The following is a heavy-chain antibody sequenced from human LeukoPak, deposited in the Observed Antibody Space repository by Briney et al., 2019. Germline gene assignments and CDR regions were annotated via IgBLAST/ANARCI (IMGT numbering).Heavy chain of an antibody. CDR2: IYYSGST. CDR1: GGSISSSSYY. D-gene: IGHD5-18*01. CDR3: ARPSPGPGHVDTAMVKPLYFDY. Sequence: SETLSLTCTVSGGSISSSSYYWGWIRQPPGKGLEWIGSIYYSGSTYYNPSLKSRVTISVDTFKNQFSLKLSSVTAADTAVYYCARPSPGPGHVDTAMVKPLYFDYWGQGTLVTVSS. J-gene: IGHJ4*02. V-gene: IGHV4-39*01.